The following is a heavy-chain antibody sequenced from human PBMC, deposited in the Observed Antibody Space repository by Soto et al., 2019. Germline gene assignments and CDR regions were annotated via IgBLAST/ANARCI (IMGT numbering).Heavy chain of an antibody. CDR3: ARDGSGSLDY. J-gene: IGHJ4*02. CDR2: IYYSGST. CDR1: GGSISSGGYY. Sequence: SETLSLTCTVSGGSISSGGYYWSWIRQHPGKGLEWIGYIYYSGSTYYNPSLKSRVTISVDTSKNQFSLKLSSVTAADTAVYYCARDGSGSLDYWGQGTLATVSS. V-gene: IGHV4-31*03. D-gene: IGHD3-10*01.